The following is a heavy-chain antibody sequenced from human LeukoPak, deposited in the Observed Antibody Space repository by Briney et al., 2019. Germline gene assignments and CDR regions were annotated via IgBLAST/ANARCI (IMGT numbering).Heavy chain of an antibody. D-gene: IGHD1-1*01. CDR3: STIHWNPDN. V-gene: IGHV4-38-2*01. CDR2: IHHSGHT. Sequence: PSETLSLTCAVSGYSISSCDYWGWIRQPPGRGQDFIGIIHHSGHTNYNASLKGRFTISVDKSKNQLSLKLNSLTAPDTAVYYCSTIHWNPDNSGQGTPVTASS. J-gene: IGHJ4*01. CDR1: GYSISSCDY.